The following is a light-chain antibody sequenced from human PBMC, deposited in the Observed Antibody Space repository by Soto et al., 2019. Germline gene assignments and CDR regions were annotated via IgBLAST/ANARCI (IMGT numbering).Light chain of an antibody. CDR2: AAS. J-gene: IGKJ1*01. CDR1: QSIGSY. CDR3: QQSYIIPQA. V-gene: IGKV1-39*01. Sequence: DIQMTQSPSSLSASVGDRVTITCRASQSIGSYVNWYQQKPGKAPQLLIFAASSLQSGVPSRFTGSGYGTDFTLTISSLQPEDFATYYCQQSYIIPQAFGQGTTVEIK.